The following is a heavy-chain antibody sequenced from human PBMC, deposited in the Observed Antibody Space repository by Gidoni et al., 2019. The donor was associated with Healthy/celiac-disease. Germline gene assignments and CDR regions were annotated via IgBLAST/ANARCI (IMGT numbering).Heavy chain of an antibody. Sequence: EVQLVESGGGLVKPGGSMRLSSSASGFPFRRSSMIWVRKAPRKGREWDSSISSSSSYIDYADSVKGRFTISIDNAKNSLYLKMNSPRAEDTAVYYGARDLLIWADNYGDYSRYYFDYWGQGTLVTVSS. CDR3: ARDLLIWADNYGDYSRYYFDY. D-gene: IGHD4-17*01. CDR1: GFPFRRSS. J-gene: IGHJ4*02. CDR2: ISSSSSYI. V-gene: IGHV3-21*01.